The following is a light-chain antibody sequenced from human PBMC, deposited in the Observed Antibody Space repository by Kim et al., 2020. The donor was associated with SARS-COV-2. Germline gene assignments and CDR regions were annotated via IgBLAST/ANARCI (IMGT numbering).Light chain of an antibody. CDR1: GLRKYP. CDR2: DKN. V-gene: IGLV3-19*01. Sequence: ALGQTVRSACQGDGLRKYPASWYQQKPGQAPILVMHDKNNVRPSGVPDRFSGSNSGNTAFLTITGALVEDEATYYCGSRDNNGPGVFGGGTQLTVL. J-gene: IGLJ3*02. CDR3: GSRDNNGPGV.